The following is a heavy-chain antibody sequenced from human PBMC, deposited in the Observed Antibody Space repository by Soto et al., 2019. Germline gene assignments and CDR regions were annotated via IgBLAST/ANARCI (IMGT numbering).Heavy chain of an antibody. CDR3: AHIPNYYQYDWFDP. D-gene: IGHD3-16*01. CDR1: GFSLTTRGVG. J-gene: IGHJ5*02. V-gene: IGHV2-5*02. Sequence: QITLKESGPTLVKPTQTLTLTCTFSGFSLTTRGVGVGWIRQPPGKALECLALIYWDDDKRYSPSLQSRLSITKDTSKNQVVLTMTNVDPVDTATYYCAHIPNYYQYDWFDPWGQGTLVSVP. CDR2: IYWDDDK.